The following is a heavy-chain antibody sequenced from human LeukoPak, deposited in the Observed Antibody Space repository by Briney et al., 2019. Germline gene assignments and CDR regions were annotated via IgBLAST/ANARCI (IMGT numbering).Heavy chain of an antibody. CDR2: INPNSGGT. J-gene: IGHJ4*02. CDR1: GYIFTGYY. V-gene: IGHV1-2*02. Sequence: ASVKVSCKASGYIFTGYYMHWVRQAPGQGLEWMGWINPNSGGTNYAQKFQGRVTMTRDTSISTAYMELNRLKSDDTAVYYCARVLAGPPPGSEFDYWGQGTLVTVSS. CDR3: ARVLAGPPPGSEFDY.